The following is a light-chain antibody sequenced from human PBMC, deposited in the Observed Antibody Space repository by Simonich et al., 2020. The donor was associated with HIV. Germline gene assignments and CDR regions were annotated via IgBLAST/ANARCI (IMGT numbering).Light chain of an antibody. J-gene: IGLJ3*02. CDR3: SSYTSSSTVV. V-gene: IGLV2-14*03. CDR2: DVS. Sequence: QSALTQPRSVSWSPGQSVTISCTGPSSDVGGHNYVSWYQQYPGKAPKLMLYDVSNRPSGVSNRFSGSKSGNTASLTISGLQAEDEADYYCSSYTSSSTVVFGGETKLTVL. CDR1: SSDVGGHNY.